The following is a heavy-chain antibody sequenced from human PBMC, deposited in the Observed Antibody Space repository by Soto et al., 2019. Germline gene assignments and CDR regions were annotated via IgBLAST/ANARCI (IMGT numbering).Heavy chain of an antibody. CDR2: INPNSGGT. CDR1: GYSFTGYY. CDR3: ARDGVALGFDP. V-gene: IGHV1-2*02. D-gene: IGHD3-3*01. Sequence: QVQLVQSGAEVRKPGASVKVSCKASGYSFTGYYMHWVRQAPGQGLEWMGWINPNSGGTNYAQKFQGRVTITRDTSISTVSMELSRLRADDTAVYYCARDGVALGFDPWGQGTLVTVSS. J-gene: IGHJ5*02.